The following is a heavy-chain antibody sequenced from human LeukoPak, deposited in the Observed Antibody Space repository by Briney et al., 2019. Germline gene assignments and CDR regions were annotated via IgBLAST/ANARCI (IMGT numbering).Heavy chain of an antibody. CDR2: ISSSSSYI. Sequence: GGSLRLSCAASGFTFSSYSMNWVSQAQGKGLEWVSSISSSSSYIYYADSVKGRFTISRDNAKNSLYLQMNSLRAEDTAVYYCATDRSYSNSMDVWGQGTTVTVSS. CDR1: GFTFSSYS. D-gene: IGHD4-11*01. V-gene: IGHV3-21*01. J-gene: IGHJ6*02. CDR3: ATDRSYSNSMDV.